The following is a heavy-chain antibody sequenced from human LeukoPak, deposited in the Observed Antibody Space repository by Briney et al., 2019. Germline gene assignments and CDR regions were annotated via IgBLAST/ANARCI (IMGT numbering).Heavy chain of an antibody. Sequence: PGGSLRLSCAASGFTVSSNYMTWVRQAPGKGLEWVSVIYSGGSTYYADSVKGRFTISRDNSKNTLYLQMNSLRAEDTAVYYCARDPAGGDGYKGFDYWGQGTLVTVSS. J-gene: IGHJ4*02. D-gene: IGHD5-24*01. CDR1: GFTVSSNY. CDR3: ARDPAGGDGYKGFDY. V-gene: IGHV3-53*01. CDR2: IYSGGST.